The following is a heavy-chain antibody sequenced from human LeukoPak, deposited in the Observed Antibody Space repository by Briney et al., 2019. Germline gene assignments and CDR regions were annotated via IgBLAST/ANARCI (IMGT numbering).Heavy chain of an antibody. Sequence: SETLSLTCTVSGGSISSYYWSWIRQPAGKGLEWIGRIYTSGSTNYNPSLKSRVTISVDTSKNQFSLKLSSVTAADTAVYYCARSGRWLQAFDYWGQGTLVTVSS. CDR3: ARSGRWLQAFDY. J-gene: IGHJ4*02. CDR1: GGSISSYY. CDR2: IYTSGST. V-gene: IGHV4-4*07. D-gene: IGHD5-24*01.